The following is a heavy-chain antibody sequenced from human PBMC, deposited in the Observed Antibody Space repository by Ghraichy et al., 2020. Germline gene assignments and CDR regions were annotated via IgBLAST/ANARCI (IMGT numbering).Heavy chain of an antibody. V-gene: IGHV3-23*01. D-gene: IGHD2-15*01. Sequence: LSLTCAASGFTFSSYAMSWVRQAPGKGLEWVSAISGSGGSTYYADSVKGRFTISRDNSKNTLYLQMNSLRAEDTAVYYCAKDRDNGRYCSGGSCYFFWEPPVDFQHWGQGTLVTVSS. CDR2: ISGSGGST. J-gene: IGHJ1*01. CDR3: AKDRDNGRYCSGGSCYFFWEPPVDFQH. CDR1: GFTFSSYA.